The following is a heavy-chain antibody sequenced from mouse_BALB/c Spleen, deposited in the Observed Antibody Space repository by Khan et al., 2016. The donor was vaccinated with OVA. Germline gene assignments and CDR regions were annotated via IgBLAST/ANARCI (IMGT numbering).Heavy chain of an antibody. J-gene: IGHJ2*01. CDR1: GYTFTTYW. CDR3: TRDRMDY. Sequence: VQLQESGAELAKPGASVKMSCKASGYTFTTYWMHWVKQRPGQGLEWIGYINPTSGYTDYNETFKDRATLSADKSSSTAYMQLSSLTSEDSAVYYCTRDRMDYWGQGTTLTVSS. CDR2: INPTSGYT. V-gene: IGHV1-7*01.